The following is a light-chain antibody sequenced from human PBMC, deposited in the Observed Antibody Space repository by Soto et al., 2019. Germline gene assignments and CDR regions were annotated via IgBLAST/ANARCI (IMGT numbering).Light chain of an antibody. J-gene: IGKJ1*01. Sequence: EIVLTQSPATLSLSPGERATLSCRASQSVSSYLAWYQQKPGQAPRLLIYDASNRATGIPARFSGSGSGTDFTLTISSLEPEDFAVYYCQKRSNWDTWTFCQGTKVDIK. CDR3: QKRSNWDTWT. CDR1: QSVSSY. V-gene: IGKV3-11*01. CDR2: DAS.